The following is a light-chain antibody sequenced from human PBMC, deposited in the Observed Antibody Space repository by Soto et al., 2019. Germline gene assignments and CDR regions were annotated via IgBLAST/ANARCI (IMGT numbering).Light chain of an antibody. J-gene: IGLJ2*01. CDR2: DVS. Sequence: QSALTQPRSVSGSPGQSVTISCTGTSSDVGGYNYVSWYQQHPGKAPKLMIYDVSKRPSGVPDRFSGSKSGNTASLTISGLQAEDEADYYCCSYAGSYTFVXGGGTKVTVL. CDR3: CSYAGSYTFV. CDR1: SSDVGGYNY. V-gene: IGLV2-11*01.